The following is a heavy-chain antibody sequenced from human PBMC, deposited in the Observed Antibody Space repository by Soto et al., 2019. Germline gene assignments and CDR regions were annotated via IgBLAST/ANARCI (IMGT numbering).Heavy chain of an antibody. Sequence: SETLSLTCTVSGGSMTSYYWTWIRQPAGKGLEWIGRVYSSGGTHYNPSLKSRVTISLDTSKNQFSLRLLSVTDADTAVYFCARGQRFSDWFAPWGQGTLVTVSS. CDR2: VYSSGGT. D-gene: IGHD3-3*01. V-gene: IGHV4-4*07. J-gene: IGHJ5*02. CDR1: GGSMTSYY. CDR3: ARGQRFSDWFAP.